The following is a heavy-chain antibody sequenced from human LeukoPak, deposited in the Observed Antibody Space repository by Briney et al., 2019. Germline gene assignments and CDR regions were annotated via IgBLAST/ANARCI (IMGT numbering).Heavy chain of an antibody. D-gene: IGHD7-27*01. CDR3: ARGSLTGHRD. J-gene: IGHJ4*02. CDR2: INHSGSI. Sequence: PSETLSLTCALYGGSFSGYYWSWIRQPPGKGLEWIGEINHSGSINYNPSLKSRVTISVDTSKNQFSLKLSSVTAADTAVYYCARGSLTGHRDWGQGTLVTVSS. CDR1: GGSFSGYY. V-gene: IGHV4-34*01.